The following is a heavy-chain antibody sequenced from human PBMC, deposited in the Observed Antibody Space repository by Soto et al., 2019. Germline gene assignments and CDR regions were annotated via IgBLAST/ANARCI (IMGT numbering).Heavy chain of an antibody. CDR2: VGDGGGRT. J-gene: IGHJ3*02. Sequence: EVQLVESGGGLVQPGVSLRLSCEASGFTFSNYAMSWVRQGPGKGLEWVASVGDGGGRTYYADSVKGRFTISTDNAKNTLLLEMNSLRAEDAAVYYCERKSIVEGKNHDAFDIWGQGTMVIVSS. CDR1: GFTFSNYA. D-gene: IGHD1-26*01. CDR3: ERKSIVEGKNHDAFDI. V-gene: IGHV3-23*04.